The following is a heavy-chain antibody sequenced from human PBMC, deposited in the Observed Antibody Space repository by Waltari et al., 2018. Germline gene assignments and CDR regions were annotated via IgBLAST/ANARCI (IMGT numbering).Heavy chain of an antibody. V-gene: IGHV4-39*07. J-gene: IGHJ4*02. CDR3: ASTIYGVVTLDY. D-gene: IGHD3-3*01. CDR1: GGSISSSTYY. CDR2: FKYSGSS. Sequence: QLHLRESGPGLVKPSETLSLTCTVSGGSISSSTYYWGWTRQPPGKGLEWIGSFKYSGSSSYNPSLKSRVTISDDTSNDQFSLRLSSVTAADTAVYYCASTIYGVVTLDYWGQGILVTVSS.